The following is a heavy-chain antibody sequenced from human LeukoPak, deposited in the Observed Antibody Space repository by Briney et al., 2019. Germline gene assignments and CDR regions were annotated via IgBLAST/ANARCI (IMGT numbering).Heavy chain of an antibody. CDR3: AKGFSGSYFYYFDY. J-gene: IGHJ4*02. CDR1: GFKLDDYA. Sequence: GGSLRLSCAPSGFKLDDYAMHWVRQAPGKGLEWVSGISWNSGSIGYADSVKGRFTISRDNAKNSLYLQMNSLRAEDMALYYCAKGFSGSYFYYFDYWGQGTLVTVSS. D-gene: IGHD1-26*01. CDR2: ISWNSGSI. V-gene: IGHV3-9*03.